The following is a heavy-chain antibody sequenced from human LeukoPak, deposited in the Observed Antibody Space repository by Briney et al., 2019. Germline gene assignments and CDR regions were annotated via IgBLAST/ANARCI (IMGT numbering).Heavy chain of an antibody. D-gene: IGHD3-22*01. CDR2: MNPNSGNT. CDR3: ARVISRIVVVITGESDAFDI. J-gene: IGHJ3*02. V-gene: IGHV1-8*01. CDR1: GYTFTSYD. Sequence: ASVKLSCNASGYTFTSYDINRVRHATGPGLEWMGLMNPNSGNTGYAQKFQGRVTITRNTSISTAYMELSSLRSEDTAVYYCARVISRIVVVITGESDAFDIWSQGTMVTVSS.